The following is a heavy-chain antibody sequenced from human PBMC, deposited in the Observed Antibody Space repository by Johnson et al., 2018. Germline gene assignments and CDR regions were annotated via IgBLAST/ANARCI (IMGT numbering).Heavy chain of an antibody. Sequence: EVQLVESGGDLVQPGGSLRLSCAASGFTFSRYDMHWVRQATGKGLEWVSVIATTGDTYYPGSVKGRFTISRENAKNSLYLQMNSLRAGDTAVYYCARGATYYYSSGYLGFQHWGQGTLVTVS. J-gene: IGHJ1*01. CDR3: ARGATYYYSSGYLGFQH. CDR2: IATTGDT. CDR1: GFTFSRYD. D-gene: IGHD3-22*01. V-gene: IGHV3-13*01.